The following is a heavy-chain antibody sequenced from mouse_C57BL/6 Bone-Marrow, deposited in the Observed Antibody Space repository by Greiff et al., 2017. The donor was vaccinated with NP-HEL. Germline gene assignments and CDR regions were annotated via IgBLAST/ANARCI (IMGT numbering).Heavy chain of an antibody. V-gene: IGHV1-59*01. J-gene: IGHJ3*01. CDR1: GYTFTSYW. CDR2: IDPSDSYT. Sequence: QVQLQRPGAELVRPGTSVKLSCKASGYTFTSYWMHWVKQRPGQGLEWIGVIDPSDSYTNYNQKFKGKATLTVDTSSSTAYMQLSSLTSEDSAVYYCAQFAYWGQGTLVTVSA. CDR3: AQFAY.